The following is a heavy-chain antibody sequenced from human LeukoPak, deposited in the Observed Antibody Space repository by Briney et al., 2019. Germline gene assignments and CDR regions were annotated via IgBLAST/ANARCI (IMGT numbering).Heavy chain of an antibody. CDR1: GYSFTSYW. J-gene: IGHJ6*02. Sequence: GESLKISCKGSGYSFTSYWIGWVRQMPGKGLEWVGIIYPGDSDTRYSPSFQGQVTISADKSISTAYLQWSSLKASDTAMYYCARHGDPYYYYYGMDVWGQGTTVTVSS. D-gene: IGHD4-17*01. CDR2: IYPGDSDT. CDR3: ARHGDPYYYYYGMDV. V-gene: IGHV5-51*01.